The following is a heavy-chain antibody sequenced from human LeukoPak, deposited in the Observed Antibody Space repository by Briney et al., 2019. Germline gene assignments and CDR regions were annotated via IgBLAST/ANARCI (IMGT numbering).Heavy chain of an antibody. Sequence: VASVKVSCKASGYTYTGYYMHWVRQAPGQGLEWMGWINPNSGGTNYAQKFQGRVTMTRDTSISTAYMELSRLRSDDTAVYYCASFSDYDFWSGSNAPLSFDYWGQGTLVTVSS. V-gene: IGHV1-2*02. CDR2: INPNSGGT. D-gene: IGHD3-3*01. CDR3: ASFSDYDFWSGSNAPLSFDY. J-gene: IGHJ4*02. CDR1: GYTYTGYY.